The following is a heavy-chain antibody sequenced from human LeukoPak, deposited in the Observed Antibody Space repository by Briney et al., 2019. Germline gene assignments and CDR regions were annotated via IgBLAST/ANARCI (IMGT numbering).Heavy chain of an antibody. D-gene: IGHD1-1*01. CDR1: GVSISSYY. CDR3: ARSRWRFDY. V-gene: IGHV4-59*01. Sequence: SETLSLTCTVSGVSISSYYWSWLRQPPGKGLEWIGYIYYSGSTNYNPSLKSRVTISVDTSKSQFSLKLSSVTAADTAVYYCARSRWRFDYWGQGTLVTVSS. J-gene: IGHJ4*02. CDR2: IYYSGST.